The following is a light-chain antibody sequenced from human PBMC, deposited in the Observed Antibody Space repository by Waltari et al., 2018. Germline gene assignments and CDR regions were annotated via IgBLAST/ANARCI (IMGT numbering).Light chain of an antibody. J-gene: IGLJ2*01. Sequence: NFMLTQPHSVSESPGKTVTISCTRSSGSIASNYVQWYQQPLGSAPTTVIYEDTQRPSGVPDRFSGSIDSSTNSASLTISGLKTEDEADYYCQSYDSNNPVVFGGGTKLTVL. CDR3: QSYDSNNPVV. CDR2: EDT. CDR1: SGSIASNY. V-gene: IGLV6-57*04.